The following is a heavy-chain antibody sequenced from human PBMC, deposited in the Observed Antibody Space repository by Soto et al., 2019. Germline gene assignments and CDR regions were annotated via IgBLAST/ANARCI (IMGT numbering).Heavy chain of an antibody. D-gene: IGHD6-19*01. CDR1: GFTFSSYG. J-gene: IGHJ4*02. Sequence: QVQLVESGGGVVQPGRSLRLSCAASGFTFSSYGMHWVRQAPGKGLEWVAVIWYDGSNKYYADSVKGRFTISRDNSKNTLYLQMNNLRAEDTAVYYCARGDGYSSGWYDYLGQGTLVTVSS. CDR3: ARGDGYSSGWYDY. CDR2: IWYDGSNK. V-gene: IGHV3-33*01.